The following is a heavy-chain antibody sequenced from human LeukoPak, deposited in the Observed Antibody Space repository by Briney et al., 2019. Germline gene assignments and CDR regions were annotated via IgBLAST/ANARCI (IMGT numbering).Heavy chain of an antibody. V-gene: IGHV3-23*01. J-gene: IGHJ3*02. Sequence: GGSLRLSCAASDFNFNNYAMSWVRQAPGKGLEWVAAISATDAATWYADSVAGRFTISRDNSKNSLYLQINTLRVDDTAVYYCARDAHFPDDVLDIWGQGTMVTVSS. CDR2: ISATDAAT. CDR3: ARDAHFPDDVLDI. D-gene: IGHD3-3*02. CDR1: DFNFNNYA.